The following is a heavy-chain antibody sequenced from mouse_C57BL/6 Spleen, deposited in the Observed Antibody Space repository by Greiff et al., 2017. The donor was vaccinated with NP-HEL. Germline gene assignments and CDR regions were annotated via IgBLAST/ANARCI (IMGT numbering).Heavy chain of an antibody. CDR3: ARDYGNYFEY. J-gene: IGHJ2*03. CDR2: INPNNGGT. D-gene: IGHD1-1*01. V-gene: IGHV1-26*01. Sequence: VQLKQSGPELVKPGASVKISCKASGYTFTDYYMNWVKQSHGKSLEWIGDINPNNGGTSYNQKFKGKATLTVDKSSSTAYMELRSLTSEDSAVYYSARDYGNYFEYWGQGTSRTVSS. CDR1: GYTFTDYY.